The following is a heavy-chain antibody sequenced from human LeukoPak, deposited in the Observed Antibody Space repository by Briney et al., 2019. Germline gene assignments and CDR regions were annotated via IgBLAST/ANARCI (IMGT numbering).Heavy chain of an antibody. J-gene: IGHJ4*02. CDR1: GFTFSSYA. Sequence: GGSQRLSCAASGFTFSSYAMHWVRQAPGKGLEWVAVISYDGSNKYYADSVKGRFTISRDSSKNILHLQMNSLRAEDTAVYYCARGPSGYHNTGGQGTLVTVSS. V-gene: IGHV3-30*14. CDR3: ARGPSGYHNT. D-gene: IGHD5-12*01. CDR2: ISYDGSNK.